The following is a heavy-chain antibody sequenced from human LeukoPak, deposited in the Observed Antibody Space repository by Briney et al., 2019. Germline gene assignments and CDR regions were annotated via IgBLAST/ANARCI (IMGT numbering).Heavy chain of an antibody. Sequence: GGSLRLSCAASGFTVSSNYMSWVRQAPGKGLEWVSVIYSGGNTYYADSVKGRFTISRDNSRNTLYVQMSSLRAEDTAVYYCANFERTVAGPHNWFDPWGQGTLVTVSS. CDR1: GFTVSSNY. J-gene: IGHJ5*02. V-gene: IGHV3-53*01. CDR2: IYSGGNT. CDR3: ANFERTVAGPHNWFDP. D-gene: IGHD6-19*01.